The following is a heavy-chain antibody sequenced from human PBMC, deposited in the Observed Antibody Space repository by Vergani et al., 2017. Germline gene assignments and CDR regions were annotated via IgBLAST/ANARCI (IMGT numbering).Heavy chain of an antibody. CDR2: IYHSGGA. CDR1: GGSITSSSYY. J-gene: IGHJ4*02. D-gene: IGHD3-9*01. CDR3: ARTESFILRYFHWAL. Sequence: QLHLQESGPGLVKPSETLSLTCTVSGGSITSSSYYWAWIRQPPGKGLEWIGNIYHSGGAYYNPSIKGRVTISVATSKNQFSLEVTYVTAADTAIYFCARTESFILRYFHWALWGQGTLVTVSS. V-gene: IGHV4-39*01.